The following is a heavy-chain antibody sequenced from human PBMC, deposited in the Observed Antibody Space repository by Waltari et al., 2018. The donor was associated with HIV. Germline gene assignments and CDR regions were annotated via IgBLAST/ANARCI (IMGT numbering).Heavy chain of an antibody. CDR3: ARQQQMPLAFDY. D-gene: IGHD6-13*01. CDR1: GHTFSRYW. V-gene: IGHV5-51*01. J-gene: IGHJ4*02. CDR2: IYPGDSDS. Sequence: EVPMVQSGAEVNTPGETPKISCSIPGSGHTFSRYWVGWVRQMPGKGLEWMGVIYPGDSDSRYAPSCQGQVTFSVDESTSSIFLHWTSLKVSDTATYYCARQQQMPLAFDYWGQGTLVTVSS.